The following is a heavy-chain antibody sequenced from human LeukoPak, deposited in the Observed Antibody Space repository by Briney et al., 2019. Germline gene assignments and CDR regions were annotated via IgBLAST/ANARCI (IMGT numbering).Heavy chain of an antibody. CDR1: GFTFSSSS. D-gene: IGHD5-12*01. J-gene: IGHJ4*02. Sequence: GGSLRLSCAASGFTFSSSSISWVRQAPGKGLEWVSAITDAVGSTRYADSVKGRFTISSDNSKNTVYLQMNSLRPEDMAVYYCAKEIFSGLLYIDYWGQGTLVTVSS. CDR2: ITDAVGST. CDR3: AKEIFSGLLYIDY. V-gene: IGHV3-23*01.